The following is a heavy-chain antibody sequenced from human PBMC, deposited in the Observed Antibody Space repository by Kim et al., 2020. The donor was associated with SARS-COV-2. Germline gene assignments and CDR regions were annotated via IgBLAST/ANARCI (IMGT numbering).Heavy chain of an antibody. V-gene: IGHV3-21*01. J-gene: IGHJ4*02. Sequence: YADSVRGRFTVSRDNAKNSLYLQMNSLRAEDTAVYYCARDLDGGRRYFDYWGQGTLVTVSS. D-gene: IGHD1-1*01. CDR3: ARDLDGGRRYFDY.